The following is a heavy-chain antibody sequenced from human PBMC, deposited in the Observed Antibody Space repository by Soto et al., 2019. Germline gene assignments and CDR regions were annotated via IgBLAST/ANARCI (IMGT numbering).Heavy chain of an antibody. Sequence: GGSLRLSCTASGFTFSSSDMNWVRQAPGKGLEWVAVISYDGSNKYYADSVKGRFTISRDNSKNTLYLQMNSLRAEDTAVYYCARDEYRYSGYDYLVDYWGQGTLVTVSS. CDR3: ARDEYRYSGYDYLVDY. CDR2: ISYDGSNK. CDR1: GFTFSSSD. V-gene: IGHV3-30-3*01. D-gene: IGHD5-12*01. J-gene: IGHJ4*02.